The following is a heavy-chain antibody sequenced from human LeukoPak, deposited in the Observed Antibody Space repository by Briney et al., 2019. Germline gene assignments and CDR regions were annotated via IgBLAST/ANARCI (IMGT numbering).Heavy chain of an antibody. Sequence: GGSLRLSCAASGLSFISYGMHWVRQAPGKGLEWVGVISDDGRRKDYADSVKGRFTISRDNSKDTLYLQMNSLRAEDTAVYYCAKRPSDYGDYVSYFDYWGQGTLVTVSS. CDR1: GLSFISYG. CDR3: AKRPSDYGDYVSYFDY. J-gene: IGHJ4*02. CDR2: ISDDGRRK. V-gene: IGHV3-30*18. D-gene: IGHD4-17*01.